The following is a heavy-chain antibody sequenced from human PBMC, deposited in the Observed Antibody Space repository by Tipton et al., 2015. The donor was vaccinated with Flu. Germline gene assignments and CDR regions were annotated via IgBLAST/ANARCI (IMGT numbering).Heavy chain of an antibody. V-gene: IGHV4-34*01. Sequence: TLSLTCAVYGGSFSGYYWSWIRQPPGKGLEWIGEINHSGSTNYNPSLKSRVTISVDTSKNQFSLKLSSVTAADTAVYYCARGIVVPAAMEYYYYYYMDVWGKGTTVTVSS. D-gene: IGHD2-2*01. CDR3: ARGIVVPAAMEYYYYYYMDV. CDR1: GGSFSGYY. CDR2: INHSGST. J-gene: IGHJ6*03.